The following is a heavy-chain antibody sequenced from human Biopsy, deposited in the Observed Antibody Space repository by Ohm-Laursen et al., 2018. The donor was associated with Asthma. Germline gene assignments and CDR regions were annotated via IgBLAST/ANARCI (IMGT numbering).Heavy chain of an antibody. J-gene: IGHJ6*02. Sequence: SLRLSCAASGFTFSTYGMHWVRQAPGKGLEWVAGIFFDGSNKYYADSVKGRFTISRDNFRNTVHLQMSSLRPEDSAVYYCTRDRFYNSVTSESFYYGVDVWGQGTTVTVSS. CDR3: TRDRFYNSVTSESFYYGVDV. CDR2: IFFDGSNK. CDR1: GFTFSTYG. V-gene: IGHV3-30*03. D-gene: IGHD2-21*02.